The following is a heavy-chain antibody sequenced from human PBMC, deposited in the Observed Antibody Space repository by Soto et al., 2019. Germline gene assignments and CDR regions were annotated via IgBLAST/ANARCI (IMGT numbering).Heavy chain of an antibody. J-gene: IGHJ4*02. CDR2: ISSSSSYI. CDR3: ASDGRYSSGWSWDYFDY. D-gene: IGHD6-19*01. Sequence: GGSLRLSCAASGFTFSSYSMNWVRQAPGKGLEWVSSISSSSSYIYYADSVKGRFTISRDNAKNSLYLQMNSLRAEDTAVYYCASDGRYSSGWSWDYFDYWGQGTLVTVSS. CDR1: GFTFSSYS. V-gene: IGHV3-21*01.